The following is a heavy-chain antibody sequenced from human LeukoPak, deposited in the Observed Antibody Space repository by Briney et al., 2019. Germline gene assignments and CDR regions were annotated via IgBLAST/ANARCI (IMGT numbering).Heavy chain of an antibody. CDR1: GFTFNNYG. V-gene: IGHV3-23*01. CDR3: AKGASGGFGYDC. D-gene: IGHD5-18*01. Sequence: GGSLRLSCAASGFTFNNYGMTWVRQAPGKGLEWVSGISGSGGTTYYADSVKGRFTISRDNSKSTLYVQINSLRVEDAAVYYCAKGASGGFGYDCWGQGTLVTVSS. J-gene: IGHJ4*02. CDR2: ISGSGGTT.